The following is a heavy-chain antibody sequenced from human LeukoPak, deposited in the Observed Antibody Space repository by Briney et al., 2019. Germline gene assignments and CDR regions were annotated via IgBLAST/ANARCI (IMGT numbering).Heavy chain of an antibody. Sequence: SETLSLTCTVSGGSVWSYYWSWIRQPAGKGLEWIGRIYASGSTNYNPSLKSRVTMSVDTSKNQFSLKLSSVTAADTAVYYCARDTRAEMGIDYWGQGTLVTGSS. CDR1: GGSVWSYY. CDR2: IYASGST. CDR3: ARDTRAEMGIDY. D-gene: IGHD5-24*01. V-gene: IGHV4-4*07. J-gene: IGHJ4*02.